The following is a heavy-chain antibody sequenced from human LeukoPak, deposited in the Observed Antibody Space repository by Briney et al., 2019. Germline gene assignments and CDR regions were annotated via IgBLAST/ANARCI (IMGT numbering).Heavy chain of an antibody. Sequence: GGSLRLSXAASGFTFSSYWTSWVRQAPGKGLEWVANIKQDGSEKYYVDSVKGRFTISRDNAKNSLYLQMNSLRAEDTAVYYCARDGSADYWGQGTLVTVSS. CDR3: ARDGSADY. CDR2: IKQDGSEK. D-gene: IGHD2-2*03. J-gene: IGHJ4*02. V-gene: IGHV3-7*01. CDR1: GFTFSSYW.